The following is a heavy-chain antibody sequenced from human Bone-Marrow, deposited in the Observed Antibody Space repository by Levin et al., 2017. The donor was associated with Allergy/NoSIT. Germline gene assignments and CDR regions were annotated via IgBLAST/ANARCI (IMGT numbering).Heavy chain of an antibody. V-gene: IGHV3-7*04. D-gene: IGHD1-26*01. CDR2: MSQRENEN. CDR3: ARGSGSLFY. Sequence: RGESLKISCAASGFIFNNFWMSWVRQVPGKGLEWVASMSQRENENFYVDAVKGRFTISRDNDQKSVYLQMNSLRVEDTGVYYCARGSGSLFYWGQGTPVTVSS. J-gene: IGHJ4*02. CDR1: GFIFNNFW.